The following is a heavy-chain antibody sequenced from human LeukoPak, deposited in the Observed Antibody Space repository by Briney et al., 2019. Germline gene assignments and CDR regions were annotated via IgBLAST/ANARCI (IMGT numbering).Heavy chain of an antibody. Sequence: PSETLSLTCTVSGGSISSSSYYWGWIRQPPGKGLEWIGSIYYSGSTYYNPSLKSRVTISVDTSKNQFPLKLSSVTAADTAVYYCARQRGYYDSSGYAIDAFDIWGQGTMVTVSS. D-gene: IGHD3-22*01. V-gene: IGHV4-39*01. CDR3: ARQRGYYDSSGYAIDAFDI. J-gene: IGHJ3*02. CDR2: IYYSGST. CDR1: GGSISSSSYY.